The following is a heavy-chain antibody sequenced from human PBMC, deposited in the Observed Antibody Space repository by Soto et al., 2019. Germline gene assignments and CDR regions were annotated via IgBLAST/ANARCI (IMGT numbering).Heavy chain of an antibody. CDR3: AIFDCSSTSCSNRIHSWFGP. CDR2: IYYSGST. D-gene: IGHD2-2*01. Sequence: SETLSLTCTVSGGSVSSGSYYCSWIRQPPGKGLGWIGYIYYSGSTNYNPSLKSRVTISVDTSKNQFSLKLSFVTAADTAVYYCAIFDCSSTSCSNRIHSWFGPWGQGTRVTVSS. J-gene: IGHJ5*02. CDR1: GGSVSSGSYY. V-gene: IGHV4-61*01.